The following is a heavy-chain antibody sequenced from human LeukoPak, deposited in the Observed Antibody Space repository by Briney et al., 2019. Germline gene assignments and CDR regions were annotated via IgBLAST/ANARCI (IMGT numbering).Heavy chain of an antibody. CDR2: IYHSGST. D-gene: IGHD2-15*01. Sequence: SQTLSLTCNVSGGAISRGDYYWSWTRQPPRKGLEWIGYIYHSGSTYYNPSLKSRITISVDTSKNQFSLKVTSVTAADTATYYCARFDIVEEGGPDYWGQGTLVTVSS. V-gene: IGHV4-30-4*01. CDR1: GGAISRGDYY. J-gene: IGHJ4*02. CDR3: ARFDIVEEGGPDY.